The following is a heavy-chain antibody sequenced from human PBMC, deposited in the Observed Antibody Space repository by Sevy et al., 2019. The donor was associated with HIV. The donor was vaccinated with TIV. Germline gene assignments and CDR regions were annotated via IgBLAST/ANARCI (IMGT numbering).Heavy chain of an antibody. CDR3: VRAIAADGSF. J-gene: IGHJ4*02. Sequence: GGSLRLSCVASGFTLNSYWMSWVRQAPGKGLEWVANIKQDGSVKYYVNSVKGRFTISRDNARNLLYLHMNSLRVEDTALYYCVRAIAADGSFWGQGTLVTVSS. V-gene: IGHV3-7*01. CDR2: IKQDGSVK. CDR1: GFTLNSYW. D-gene: IGHD6-13*01.